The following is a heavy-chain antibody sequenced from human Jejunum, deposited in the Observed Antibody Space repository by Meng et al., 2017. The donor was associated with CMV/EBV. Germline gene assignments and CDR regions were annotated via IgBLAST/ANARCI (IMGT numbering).Heavy chain of an antibody. Sequence: CTVAGGSINARYWMWIRQSPGKGLEWIANVYHTGETNFNSSLKSRLSSSVDMSGNHFSLTLTSVTAADTALYFCARGLGDGIDVWGQGTMVTVSS. V-gene: IGHV4-59*01. CDR3: ARGLGDGIDV. CDR1: GGSINARY. D-gene: IGHD3-3*01. J-gene: IGHJ6*02. CDR2: VYHTGET.